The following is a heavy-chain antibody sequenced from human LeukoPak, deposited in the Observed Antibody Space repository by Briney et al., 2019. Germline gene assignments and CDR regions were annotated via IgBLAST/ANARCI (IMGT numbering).Heavy chain of an antibody. J-gene: IGHJ5*02. CDR3: ARSLVDWLSFADQPKNCFDP. Sequence: ASVKVSCKASGHTFTSYDINWVRQATGQGLEWMGWMNPNSGNTGYAQKFQGRVTMTRNKSISTAYMELSSLRSEDTAVYYCARSLVDWLSFADQPKNCFDPWGKGTVVSVSS. CDR2: MNPNSGNT. CDR1: GHTFTSYD. D-gene: IGHD3-9*01. V-gene: IGHV1-8*01.